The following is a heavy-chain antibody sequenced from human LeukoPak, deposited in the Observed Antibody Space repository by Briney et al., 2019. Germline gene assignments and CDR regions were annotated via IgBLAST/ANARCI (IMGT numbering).Heavy chain of an antibody. D-gene: IGHD3-10*02. Sequence: GGSLRLSCAASGFTFSSYSMNWVRQAPGKGLEWVSSISSSSSYIYYADSVKGRFAISRDNAKNSLYLQMNSLRAEDTAVYYCARDGLVRGVYFQHWGQGTLVTVSS. CDR1: GFTFSSYS. J-gene: IGHJ1*01. CDR3: ARDGLVRGVYFQH. CDR2: ISSSSSYI. V-gene: IGHV3-21*01.